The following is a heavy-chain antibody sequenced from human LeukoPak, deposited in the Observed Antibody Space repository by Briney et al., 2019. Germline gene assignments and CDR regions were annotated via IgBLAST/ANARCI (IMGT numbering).Heavy chain of an antibody. D-gene: IGHD3-3*01. V-gene: IGHV3-7*01. CDR2: IKQDGSEK. Sequence: PGGSLRLSCAASGFTFSSYWMSWVRQAPGKGLEWVANIKQDGSEKYYADSVKGRFTISRDNATNSLYLQMNSLRSEDTAVYYCARDKMEWLLSARVAGAFDIWGQGTMVTVSS. CDR3: ARDKMEWLLSARVAGAFDI. J-gene: IGHJ3*02. CDR1: GFTFSSYW.